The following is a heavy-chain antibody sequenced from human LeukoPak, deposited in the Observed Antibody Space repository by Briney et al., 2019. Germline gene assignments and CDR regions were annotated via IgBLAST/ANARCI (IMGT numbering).Heavy chain of an antibody. CDR1: GFTFSSYS. D-gene: IGHD3-16*01. Sequence: GGSLRLSCAASGFTFSSYSMNWVRQAPGKGLEWVSYISSSSSTIYYADSVKGRFTISRDNAKNSLYLQMNSLRDEDTAVYYCARDRGITFYYYYGMDVWGQGTTVTVSS. CDR3: ARDRGITFYYYYGMDV. J-gene: IGHJ6*02. CDR2: ISSSSSTI. V-gene: IGHV3-48*02.